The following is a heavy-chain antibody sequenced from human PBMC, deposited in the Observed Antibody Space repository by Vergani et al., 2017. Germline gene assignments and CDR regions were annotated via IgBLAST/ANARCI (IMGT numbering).Heavy chain of an antibody. D-gene: IGHD5-12*01. CDR1: GGSISSGGYY. Sequence: QVQLQESGPGLVKPSQTLSLTCTVSGGSISSGGYYWSWIRQHPGKGLEWIGYIYYSGNTYYNPSLKSRLTISVDTSKNQFSLKLSSVTAADTAVYYCAREWNGGYVDYYYYKDVWGKGTTVTVSS. CDR3: AREWNGGYVDYYYYKDV. J-gene: IGHJ6*03. V-gene: IGHV4-31*03. CDR2: IYYSGNT.